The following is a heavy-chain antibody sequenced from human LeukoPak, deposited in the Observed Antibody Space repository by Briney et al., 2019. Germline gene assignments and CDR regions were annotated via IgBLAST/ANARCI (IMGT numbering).Heavy chain of an antibody. CDR3: AVAYCGGDCYSRADY. V-gene: IGHV1-69*05. J-gene: IGHJ4*02. Sequence: ASVKVSCKASGGTFSSYAISWVRQAPGQGLEWMGRIIPMFGTANYAQKFQGRVTITTDESTSTAYMELSSLRSEDTAVYYCAVAYCGGDCYSRADYWGQGTLVTVSS. CDR2: IIPMFGTA. D-gene: IGHD2-21*02. CDR1: GGTFSSYA.